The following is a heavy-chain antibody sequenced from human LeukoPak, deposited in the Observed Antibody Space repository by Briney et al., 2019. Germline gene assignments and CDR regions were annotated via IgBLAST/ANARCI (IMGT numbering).Heavy chain of an antibody. J-gene: IGHJ6*03. CDR3: ARGPRPPTPYYYYIDV. Sequence: SETLSLTCTVSGGSISSYYWSWIRQPAGKGLEWIGRMYPSGNTNYNPSLKSRVTMSVDTSKNQFSLKLSSVTAADTAVYYCARGPRPPTPYYYYIDVWGKGTTVTVSS. V-gene: IGHV4-4*07. CDR1: GGSISSYY. CDR2: MYPSGNT.